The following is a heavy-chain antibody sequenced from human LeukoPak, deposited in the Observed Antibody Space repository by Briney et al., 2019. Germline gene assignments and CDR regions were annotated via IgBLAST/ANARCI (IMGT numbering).Heavy chain of an antibody. V-gene: IGHV1-2*02. J-gene: IGHJ4*02. Sequence: ASVKVFCKASGYTFTGYYMHWVRQAPGQGREWVGWINPNSCDTNYAQNFEGRDTMTRDTSISTAYMELSRLRSDDTAVYYCARGRRYFDWLFTYYFDYWGQGTLVTVSS. D-gene: IGHD3-9*01. CDR3: ARGRRYFDWLFTYYFDY. CDR1: GYTFTGYY. CDR2: INPNSCDT.